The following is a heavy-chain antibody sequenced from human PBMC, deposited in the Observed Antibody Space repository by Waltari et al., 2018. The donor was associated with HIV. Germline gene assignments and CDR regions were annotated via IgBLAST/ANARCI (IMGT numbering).Heavy chain of an antibody. CDR1: GGSINNDH. J-gene: IGHJ5*02. CDR3: ARAWTTVTGGWFDP. V-gene: IGHV4-4*07. CDR2: IYSSGKT. Sequence: QLLLQESVPGLVKSTETLSLPCTVAGGSINNDHWSWIRQPAEKRLEWIGRIYSSGKTNYNPPRKSLLSRSVDTSKNQFSLILTSVTAADTAVYYCARAWTTVTGGWFDPCGQGTLVIVSS. D-gene: IGHD4-17*01.